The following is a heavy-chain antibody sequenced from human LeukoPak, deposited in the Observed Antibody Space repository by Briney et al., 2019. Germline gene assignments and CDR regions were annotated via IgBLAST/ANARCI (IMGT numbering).Heavy chain of an antibody. CDR2: ISGDGDST. V-gene: IGHV3-43*02. D-gene: IGHD3-22*01. CDR1: GFTLHDYA. Sequence: GGSLRLSCVASGFTLHDYALHWVRQAPGKGLEWISLISGDGDSTYYADSVKGRFTISRDNSQNTLYLQMNSLRPEDTAVYYCARLLYYYDSSIYQRYFDYWGQGTLVTVSS. CDR3: ARLLYYYDSSIYQRYFDY. J-gene: IGHJ4*02.